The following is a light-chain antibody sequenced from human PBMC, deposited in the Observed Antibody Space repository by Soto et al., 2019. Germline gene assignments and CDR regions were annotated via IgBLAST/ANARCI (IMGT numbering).Light chain of an antibody. J-gene: IGKJ4*01. CDR2: AAS. CDR1: QTISSW. V-gene: IGKV1-5*01. Sequence: DIQMTQSPSTLSGSVGDRVTITCRASQTISSWLAWYQQKPGEAPKLLIHAASTLHGGVPSRFSGSGSGTDFTLTITSLQAEDFATYYCQQTRTYPSTFGGGTKVEIK. CDR3: QQTRTYPST.